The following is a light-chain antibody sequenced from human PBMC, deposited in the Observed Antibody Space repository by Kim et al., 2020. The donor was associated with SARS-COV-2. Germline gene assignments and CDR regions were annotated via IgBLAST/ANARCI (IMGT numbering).Light chain of an antibody. J-gene: IGKJ2*01. CDR3: QQYYSYPRT. V-gene: IGKV1-8*01. CDR1: QGISSY. CDR2: AAS. Sequence: AIRMTQSPSSFSASTGDRVTITCRVSQGISSYLAWYQQKPGKAPKLLIYAASTLQSGVPSRFSGSGSGTDFTLTISCLQSEDFATYYCQQYYSYPRTFGQGTKLEI.